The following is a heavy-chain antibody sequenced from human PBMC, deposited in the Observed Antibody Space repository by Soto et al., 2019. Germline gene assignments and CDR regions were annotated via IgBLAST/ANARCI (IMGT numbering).Heavy chain of an antibody. D-gene: IGHD2-2*02. Sequence: ASVKVSCKASGYTFSDYYVTWVRQAPGHGLEWMGWISPHNDNTNLAQNVKGRVILTTDTSSNTAFMDLYSLRSEDSAVYYCARGRRSCTGNNCYTDFDFWGQGSLVTVSS. CDR1: GYTFSDYY. J-gene: IGHJ4*02. CDR2: ISPHNDNT. V-gene: IGHV1-18*01. CDR3: ARGRRSCTGNNCYTDFDF.